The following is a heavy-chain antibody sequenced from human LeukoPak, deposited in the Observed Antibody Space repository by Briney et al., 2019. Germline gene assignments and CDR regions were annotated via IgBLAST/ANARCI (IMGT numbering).Heavy chain of an antibody. CDR3: AREDTAMVGVFDY. Sequence: ASVKVSCKASGYTFTAHYMHWVRQAPGQGLEWMGWINPDTGGTNYAQKFQGRVTMTRDTSISTAYMDLSRLRSDDTAVYYCAREDTAMVGVFDYWGQGPLVTVSS. CDR2: INPDTGGT. D-gene: IGHD5-18*01. V-gene: IGHV1-2*02. J-gene: IGHJ4*02. CDR1: GYTFTAHY.